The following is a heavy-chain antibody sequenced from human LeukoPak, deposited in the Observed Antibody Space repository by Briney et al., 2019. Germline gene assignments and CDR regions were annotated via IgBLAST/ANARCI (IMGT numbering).Heavy chain of an antibody. V-gene: IGHV4-4*02. J-gene: IGHJ5*02. CDR1: GVSISSSNW. Sequence: SETLSLTCAVSGVSISSSNWWSWVRQPPGKGLEWIGEIYHSGSTNYNPSLKSRVTISVGKSKNQFSLKLSSVTAADTAVYYCARAHRETYYYGSGSYFSWGQGTLVTVSS. D-gene: IGHD3-10*01. CDR2: IYHSGST. CDR3: ARAHRETYYYGSGSYFS.